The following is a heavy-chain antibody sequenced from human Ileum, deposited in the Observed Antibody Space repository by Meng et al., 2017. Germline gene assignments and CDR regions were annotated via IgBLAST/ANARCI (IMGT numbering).Heavy chain of an antibody. CDR2: IYYIGTT. Sequence: QVQLQESGPGLVKPSQTLSLTCTVSGGSISSLGYYWSWILQHPGKGLEWIGDIYYIGTTYYNPSLKSRVTISVDTSKNQFSLKLSSVTAADTAVYYCAREPPAAAGTGADYWGQGTLVTVSS. V-gene: IGHV4-31*03. D-gene: IGHD6-13*01. J-gene: IGHJ4*02. CDR1: GGSISSLGYY. CDR3: AREPPAAAGTGADY.